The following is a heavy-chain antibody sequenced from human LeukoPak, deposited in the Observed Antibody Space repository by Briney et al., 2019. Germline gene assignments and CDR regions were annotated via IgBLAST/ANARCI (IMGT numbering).Heavy chain of an antibody. V-gene: IGHV5-51*01. CDR2: IYPGDSDT. J-gene: IGHJ5*02. CDR1: GYSFTSYW. Sequence: GAPLQISCKGSGYSFTSYWIGWLRQLPGKGLEWMGIIYPGDSDTRYSPSFQGQVTISADKSISTAYLQWSSLKDSDTAMYYCARCAHCSSTSNWFDPWGQGTLVTVSS. CDR3: ARCAHCSSTSNWFDP. D-gene: IGHD2-2*01.